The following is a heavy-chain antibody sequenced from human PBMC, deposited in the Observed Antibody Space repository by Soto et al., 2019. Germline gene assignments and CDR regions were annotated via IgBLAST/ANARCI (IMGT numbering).Heavy chain of an antibody. J-gene: IGHJ4*02. D-gene: IGHD1-26*01. V-gene: IGHV1-46*01. Sequence: QVQLVQSGAEMKRPGASVILSCKASGYIFTTYSIHWVRQTAGQGLEWMAKVDPRDGSTGYAQKFRGRVSPVGDTSTGTMPMAVSSLTSEDTATYYCPRVRSSRREFDYRGQGTQVTVSS. CDR1: GYIFTTYS. CDR2: VDPRDGST. CDR3: PRVRSSRREFDY.